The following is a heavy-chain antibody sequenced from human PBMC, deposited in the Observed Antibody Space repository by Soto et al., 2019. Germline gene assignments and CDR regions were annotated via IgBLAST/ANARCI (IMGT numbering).Heavy chain of an antibody. J-gene: IGHJ4*02. D-gene: IGHD6-25*01. CDR3: ARRRERSGPNYFDF. V-gene: IGHV1-8*01. CDR2: MNPSNGNA. Sequence: ASVKVSCKASGDTFTKYDINWVRQATGQGLEWMGWMNPSNGNAGYAQNFRGRVTMTSNTSITTAYMELSGLRYEDTAVYYCARRRERSGPNYFDFWGQGTLVTVSS. CDR1: GDTFTKYD.